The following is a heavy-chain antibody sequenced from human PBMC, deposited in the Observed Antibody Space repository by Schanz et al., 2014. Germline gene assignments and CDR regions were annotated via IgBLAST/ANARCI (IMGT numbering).Heavy chain of an antibody. CDR2: ISTFRNEDT. D-gene: IGHD3-10*01. CDR1: GHTFTSYY. J-gene: IGHJ4*02. CDR3: ARGRGFYDY. V-gene: IGHV1-18*04. Sequence: QVQLVQPGAEVKKPGASVKLSCKASGHTFTSYYLHWLRQAPGQGPEFMGWISTFRNEDTNSAQRFQGRLTMTTDTSTSTAYMELRSLRSDDTAVHYCARGRGFYDYWGQGTLVTVSS.